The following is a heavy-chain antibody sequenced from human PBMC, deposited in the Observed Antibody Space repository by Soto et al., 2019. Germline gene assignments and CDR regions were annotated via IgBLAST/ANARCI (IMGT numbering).Heavy chain of an antibody. V-gene: IGHV3-13*01. CDR1: GFTFSSYD. CDR2: IGTAGDT. Sequence: EVQLVESGGGLVQPGGSLRLSCAASGFTFSSYDMHWVRQATGKGLEWVSAIGTAGDTYYPGSVKGRFTISRENAKNSLYLQMNSLRAGDTAVYYCARGRYFDWLSDAFDIWGQGTMVTVSS. J-gene: IGHJ3*02. D-gene: IGHD3-9*01. CDR3: ARGRYFDWLSDAFDI.